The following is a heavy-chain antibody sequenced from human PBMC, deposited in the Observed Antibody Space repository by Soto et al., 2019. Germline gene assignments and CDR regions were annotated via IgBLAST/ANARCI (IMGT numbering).Heavy chain of an antibody. J-gene: IGHJ4*02. CDR3: AKDSVWGSYKAYYFDY. Sequence: QVQLVESGGGVVQPGRSLRLSCAASGFTFSSYGMHWVRQAPGKGLEWVAVISYDGSNKYYADSVKGRFTISRDNSKNKLYLQMNSLRAEDAAVYYCAKDSVWGSYKAYYFDYWGQGTLVTVSS. V-gene: IGHV3-30*18. CDR1: GFTFSSYG. D-gene: IGHD3-16*01. CDR2: ISYDGSNK.